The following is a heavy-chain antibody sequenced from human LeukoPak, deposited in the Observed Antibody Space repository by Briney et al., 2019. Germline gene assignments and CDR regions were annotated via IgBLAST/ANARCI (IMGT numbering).Heavy chain of an antibody. CDR1: GVSISSGSYY. Sequence: SETLSLTCTVSGVSISSGSYYWSWIRQPAGQGLEWIGRIYTSGSTNYNPSLKSRVTISVDTTKNQFSLKLSSVTAADTAVYYCARDGLVDYYYYYMDVWGKGTTVTVSS. V-gene: IGHV4-61*02. D-gene: IGHD3/OR15-3a*01. CDR3: ARDGLVDYYYYYMDV. CDR2: IYTSGST. J-gene: IGHJ6*03.